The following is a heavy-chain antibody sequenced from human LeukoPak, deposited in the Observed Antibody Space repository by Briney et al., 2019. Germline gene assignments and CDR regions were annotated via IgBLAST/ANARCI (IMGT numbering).Heavy chain of an antibody. Sequence: VKVSCQPSGYTFTGYYMHWVRQAPGQGLEWMGWINPNSGGTNYAQKFQGRVTMTRDTSISTAYMELSRLRSDDTAVYYCARDGAARPEYDYWGQGNLVTVSS. D-gene: IGHD6-6*01. J-gene: IGHJ4*02. CDR2: INPNSGGT. CDR1: GYTFTGYY. CDR3: ARDGAARPEYDY. V-gene: IGHV1-2*02.